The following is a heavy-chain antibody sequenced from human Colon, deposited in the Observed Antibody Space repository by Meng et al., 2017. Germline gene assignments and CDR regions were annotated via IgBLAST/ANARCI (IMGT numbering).Heavy chain of an antibody. CDR2: IYYSGST. Sequence: VHWQYLGPGLVRPSETLSLTCTGSVGSVISNSYYWSWIRQPPGKGLEWIGFIYYSGSTNYNPSLKSRVTISVDTSKNQFSLKVSSVTAADTAVYYCARDSGYDKNWFDPWGQGTLVTVSS. CDR3: ARDSGYDKNWFDP. D-gene: IGHD5-12*01. V-gene: IGHV4-61*01. CDR1: VGSVISNSYY. J-gene: IGHJ5*02.